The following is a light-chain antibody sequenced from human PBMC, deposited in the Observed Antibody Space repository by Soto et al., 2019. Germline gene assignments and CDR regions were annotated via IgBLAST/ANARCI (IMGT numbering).Light chain of an antibody. Sequence: QSALTQPASVSGSPGQSITISCTGTSSDVCSYNFVSWYQQLPGKAPKLIIYEVSNRPSGDSNRISGSKSGNTASLTITKHQAEDEADYYCSSYTASSKYVLGSGTKSPS. J-gene: IGLJ1*01. CDR1: SSDVCSYNF. CDR2: EVS. CDR3: SSYTASSKYV. V-gene: IGLV2-14*01.